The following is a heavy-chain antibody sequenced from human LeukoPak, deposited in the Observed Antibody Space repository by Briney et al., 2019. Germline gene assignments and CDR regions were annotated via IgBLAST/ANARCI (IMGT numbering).Heavy chain of an antibody. Sequence: PGGSLRLSCAASGFTFRSYNMNWVRQTPGKGPEWVSYISSSSSTIYYADSVKGRFTISRDNAKNSLYLQMNSLRAEDTAVYYCAELGITMIGGVWGKGTTVTVSS. CDR3: AELGITMIGGV. CDR2: ISSSSSTI. CDR1: GFTFRSYN. J-gene: IGHJ6*04. V-gene: IGHV3-48*04. D-gene: IGHD3-10*02.